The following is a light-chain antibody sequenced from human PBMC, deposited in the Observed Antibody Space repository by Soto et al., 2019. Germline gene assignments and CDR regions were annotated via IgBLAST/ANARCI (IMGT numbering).Light chain of an antibody. CDR2: GAS. V-gene: IGKV3-20*01. J-gene: IGKJ1*01. Sequence: EIGLSQSPGALSLSPCERATLSGRASQSVPSTYLAWYQHKPGQAPRLLIYGASSRATGIPDRFSGSGSGTDFTLTISRLEPEDFAVDYCQQYGSSPWTFGQGTKVDIK. CDR3: QQYGSSPWT. CDR1: QSVPSTY.